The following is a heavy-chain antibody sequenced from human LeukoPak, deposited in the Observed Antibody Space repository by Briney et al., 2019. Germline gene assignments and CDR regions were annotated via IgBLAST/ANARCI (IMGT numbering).Heavy chain of an antibody. J-gene: IGHJ4*02. CDR3: ARAGDLGIAVAGTFDY. V-gene: IGHV1-2*06. CDR2: INPNSGGT. D-gene: IGHD6-19*01. Sequence: ASVKVSRKASGYTFTGYYMHWVRQAPGQGLEWMGRINPNSGGTNYAQKFQGRVTMTRDTSISTAYMELSRLRSDDTAVYYCARAGDLGIAVAGTFDYWGQGTLVTVSS. CDR1: GYTFTGYY.